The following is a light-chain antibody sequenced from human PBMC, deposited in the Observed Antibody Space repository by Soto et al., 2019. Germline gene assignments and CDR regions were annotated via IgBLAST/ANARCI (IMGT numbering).Light chain of an antibody. V-gene: IGLV2-14*03. CDR1: SSDVGGYNS. CDR2: DVV. J-gene: IGLJ1*01. Sequence: QSALTQPASVSGSPGQSITISCTGTSSDVGGYNSVSWYQHHPGKAPKLILYDVVERPSGVSYRFSGSKSGNTASQTISGLQAADEADYFCSSYTSSMTNVFGSGNKLTV. CDR3: SSYTSSMTNV.